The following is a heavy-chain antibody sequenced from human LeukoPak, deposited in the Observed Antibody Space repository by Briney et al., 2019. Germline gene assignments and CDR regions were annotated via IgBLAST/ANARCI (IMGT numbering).Heavy chain of an antibody. CDR3: SKVALGYCSGGRCDGFDY. CDR2: ISSSATYI. J-gene: IGHJ4*02. D-gene: IGHD2-15*01. V-gene: IGHV3-21*01. CDR1: GFTFSSYN. Sequence: PGGSLRLSCAASGFTFSSYNMNWVRQAPGKGLEWVSSISSSATYIYYSDSVKGRFTISRDNAKNSLHLQMNSLRAEDTAVYYCSKVALGYCSGGRCDGFDYWGQGTLVTVSS.